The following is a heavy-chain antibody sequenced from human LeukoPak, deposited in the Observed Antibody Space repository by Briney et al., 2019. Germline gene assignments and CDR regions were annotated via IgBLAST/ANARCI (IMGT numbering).Heavy chain of an antibody. V-gene: IGHV3-23*01. J-gene: IGHJ5*02. CDR1: GFTFSSYY. CDR3: ARYCTGSCYSGVDR. Sequence: GGSLRLSCAASGFTFSSYYMTWVRQAPGKGLEWVSTSTGGTTYYADSVRGRFTISRDNSKNTLYLQMNSLRAEDTAVYYCARYCTGSCYSGVDRWGQGTLVTVSS. CDR2: STGGTT. D-gene: IGHD2-15*01.